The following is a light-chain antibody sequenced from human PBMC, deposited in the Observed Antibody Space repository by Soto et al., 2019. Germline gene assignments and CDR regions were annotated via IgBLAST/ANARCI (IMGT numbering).Light chain of an antibody. V-gene: IGLV2-11*01. CDR3: CSYAGTYTFD. Sequence: SVLTRPRSVSGSPGQSVASACTGTSSDVGGYNYVSWYQQHPGKAPKVMIYDVSKRPSGVPDRFSGSKSGNTASLTISGLQAEDEADYYCCSYAGTYTFDFGTGTKVTVL. CDR2: DVS. CDR1: SSDVGGYNY. J-gene: IGLJ1*01.